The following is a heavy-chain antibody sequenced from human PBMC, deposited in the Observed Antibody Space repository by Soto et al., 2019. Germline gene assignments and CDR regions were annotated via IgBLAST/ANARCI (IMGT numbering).Heavy chain of an antibody. CDR2: IREDGDEK. D-gene: IGHD6-13*01. J-gene: IGHJ4*02. CDR1: GFTFSVYW. CDR3: ARATTAAPGADF. Sequence: EVQLVESGGGLVQPGGSVRLTCAASGFTFSVYWMNWVRQAPGMGLEWVANIREDGDEKYYLDSVKGRFTISRNNAKNSLYLEMSSLRVEDTAVYFCARATTAAPGADFWGQGTLVNVSS. V-gene: IGHV3-7*01.